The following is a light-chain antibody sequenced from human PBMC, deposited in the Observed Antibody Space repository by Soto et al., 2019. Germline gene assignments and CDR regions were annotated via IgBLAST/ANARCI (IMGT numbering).Light chain of an antibody. V-gene: IGLV1-36*01. CDR1: ISNIGNNA. CDR3: AAWDDSLNGVV. Sequence: QSVLTQPPSVAEAPRQRVTISCSGSISNIGNNAVNWYQQLPGKAPKLLIYYDDLLPSGVSDRFSGSKSGTSASLAISGPQSEDEADYYCAAWDDSLNGVVFGGGTKVTVL. CDR2: YDD. J-gene: IGLJ2*01.